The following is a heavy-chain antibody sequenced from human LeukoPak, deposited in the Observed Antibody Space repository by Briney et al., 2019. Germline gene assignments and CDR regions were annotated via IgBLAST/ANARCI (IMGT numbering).Heavy chain of an antibody. J-gene: IGHJ6*02. D-gene: IGHD6-13*01. CDR3: AKDVAQQLVLLYYYGMDV. CDR1: GFTFRRHA. CDR2: ISGSGHRT. V-gene: IGHV3-23*01. Sequence: GGSLRLSCAASGFTFRRHAMSRVRQAPGKGLEWVSIISGSGHRTYYADSVKGRFTISRDNSKNTLDLQMNSLRAEDTAVYYCAKDVAQQLVLLYYYGMDVWGQGTTVTVSS.